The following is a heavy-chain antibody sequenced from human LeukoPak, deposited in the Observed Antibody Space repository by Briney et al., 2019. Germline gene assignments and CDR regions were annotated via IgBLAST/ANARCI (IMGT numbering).Heavy chain of an antibody. D-gene: IGHD3-22*01. CDR2: INYSGST. CDR1: SEFFSGYF. Sequence: SETLSLTCAIYSEFFSGYFWSWIRQPPGKGLEWIGEINYSGSTDYNPSLKSRVIISVDTSKNQFSLKLSSVTAADTAVYYCARVMGDYYDSSGYYRRSDVFDIWGQGTMLTVSS. V-gene: IGHV4-34*01. J-gene: IGHJ3*02. CDR3: ARVMGDYYDSSGYYRRSDVFDI.